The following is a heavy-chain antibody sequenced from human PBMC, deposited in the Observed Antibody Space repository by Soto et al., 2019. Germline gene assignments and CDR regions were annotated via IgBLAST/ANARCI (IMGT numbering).Heavy chain of an antibody. Sequence: QVQLVQSGAEVKNPGASLKVSCKASGYTFTGEGISWVRQAPGQGLDWMGWITGYHGHTEYPQKLQGRVTLPTHTSTSKYYVELRSQRSDDTHVCYCARAQWGNGAGYWGQATLVTVAS. CDR3: ARAQWGNGAGY. D-gene: IGHD3-16*01. CDR2: ITGYHGHT. CDR1: GYTFTGEG. V-gene: IGHV1-18*01. J-gene: IGHJ4*02.